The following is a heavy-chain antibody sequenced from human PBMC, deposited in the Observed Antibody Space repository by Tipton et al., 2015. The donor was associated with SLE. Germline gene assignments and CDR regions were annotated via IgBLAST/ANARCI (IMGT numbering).Heavy chain of an antibody. Sequence: TLSLTCTVSGYSISSGYYWGWIRQPPGKGLEWVGSIFHSGDTHYNPSLKSRVAISLDTSRNLFSVKLSSVTAADTAVYYCAREGVAVTGTEDYWGQGTLVTVSS. CDR1: GYSISSGYY. V-gene: IGHV4-38-2*02. J-gene: IGHJ4*02. CDR3: AREGVAVTGTEDY. D-gene: IGHD6-19*01. CDR2: IFHSGDT.